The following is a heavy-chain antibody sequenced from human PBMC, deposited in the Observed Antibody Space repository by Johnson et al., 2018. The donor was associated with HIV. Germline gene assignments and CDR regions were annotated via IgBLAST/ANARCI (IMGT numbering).Heavy chain of an antibody. D-gene: IGHD2-15*01. V-gene: IGHV3-33*06. CDR3: AKSSGSSGAFDI. CDR1: GFTFSSYA. J-gene: IGHJ3*02. Sequence: QVQLVESGGGVVQPGRSLRLSCAASGFTFSSYAMHWVRQAPGKGLEWVAVIWYDGSNNDYADSVKGRFTISRDNSKNTLYLQMNSLRAEDTAVYYCAKSSGSSGAFDIWGQGTMVTVSS. CDR2: IWYDGSNN.